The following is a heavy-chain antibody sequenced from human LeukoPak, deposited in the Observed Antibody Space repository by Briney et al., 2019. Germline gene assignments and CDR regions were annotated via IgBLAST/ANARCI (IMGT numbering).Heavy chain of an antibody. CDR1: GFTFSSYE. CDR3: ARADSSGYYDY. D-gene: IGHD3-22*01. CDR2: ISSSGSTI. Sequence: PGGSLRLSCAASGFTFSSYEMNWVRKAPGKGLEGVSYISSSGSTIYYADSVKGRFTISRDNAKNSLYLQMNSLRAEDTAVYYCARADSSGYYDYWGQGTLVTVSS. J-gene: IGHJ4*02. V-gene: IGHV3-48*03.